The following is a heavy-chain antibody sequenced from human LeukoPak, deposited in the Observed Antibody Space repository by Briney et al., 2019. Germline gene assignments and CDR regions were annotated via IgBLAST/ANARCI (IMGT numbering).Heavy chain of an antibody. Sequence: GGSLRLSCAASGFTVSSNYMTWVRQAPGKGLEWVATIKEDGTDKYYVDSVRGRFTISRDNAENSVYLQMDRLTAEDTALYFCVRDGIRDIPGIITIRYDFWGQGTLVTVSS. D-gene: IGHD3-10*01. CDR2: IKEDGTDK. CDR1: GFTVSSNY. J-gene: IGHJ4*02. CDR3: VRDGIRDIPGIITIRYDF. V-gene: IGHV3-7*05.